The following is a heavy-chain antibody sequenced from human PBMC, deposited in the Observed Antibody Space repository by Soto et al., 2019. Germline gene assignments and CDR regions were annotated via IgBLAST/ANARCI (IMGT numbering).Heavy chain of an antibody. CDR3: ARDTYYYDTSGYYYAN. Sequence: GGHCILQNKGKGLEWVALISSDGGNKYYADSVKGRFTISRDNSKNTLFLQMNGLRAEDAAVYYCARDTYYYDTSGYYYANWGLGTLVTVPS. CDR2: ISSDGGNK. J-gene: IGHJ4*02. V-gene: IGHV3-30*03. D-gene: IGHD3-22*01. CDR1: G.